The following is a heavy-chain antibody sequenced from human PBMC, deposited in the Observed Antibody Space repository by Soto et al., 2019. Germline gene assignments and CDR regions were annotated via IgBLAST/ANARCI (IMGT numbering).Heavy chain of an antibody. CDR1: GGSINSGDYY. CDR2: IYYSGST. CDR3: ARDKITGLFDY. D-gene: IGHD2-8*02. Sequence: SETLSLTCTVSGGSINSGDYYWSWIRQPPGKGLEWIGYIYYSGSTYYNPPLRSRVTISIDTSKNHFFLNLSSVTAADTAVYYCARDKITGLFDYWGQGTLVTVSS. V-gene: IGHV4-30-4*01. J-gene: IGHJ4*02.